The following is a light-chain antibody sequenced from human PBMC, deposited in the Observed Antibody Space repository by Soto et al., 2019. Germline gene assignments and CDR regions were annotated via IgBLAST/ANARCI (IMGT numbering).Light chain of an antibody. Sequence: QPSSLSGSPGQSITLSCPGTSRDVGAYNHVSWYQQHPGKAPKLMVYDVTNRPSGVSDRFSGSKSGNTASLTISGLQAEDEADYFCSSHSNITPYVFGTGTNVTVL. V-gene: IGLV2-14*01. CDR1: SRDVGAYNH. J-gene: IGLJ1*01. CDR3: SSHSNITPYV. CDR2: DVT.